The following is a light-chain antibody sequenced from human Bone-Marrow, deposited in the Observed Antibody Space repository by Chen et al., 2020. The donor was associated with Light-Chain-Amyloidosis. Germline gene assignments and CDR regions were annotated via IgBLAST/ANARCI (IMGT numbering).Light chain of an antibody. CDR1: QTISSNY. CDR3: QQYGTSPLA. CDR2: GSS. V-gene: IGKV3-20*01. J-gene: IGKJ4*01. Sequence: EIVLTQSPGTLSLSPGEGANLSCRASQTISSNYLTWYQQKFGQAPRLLIYGSSSRATGIPDRFAGSGSGTDFTLTINRLEPKDVAMYYCQQYGTSPLAFCGGTKVEIK.